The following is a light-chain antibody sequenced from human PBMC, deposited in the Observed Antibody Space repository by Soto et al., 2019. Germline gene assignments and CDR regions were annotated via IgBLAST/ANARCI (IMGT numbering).Light chain of an antibody. V-gene: IGLV2-14*01. CDR1: SSDVGGYNY. Sequence: QSALTQPASVSGSPGQSITISCTGTSSDVGGYNYVSWYQQHPDKAPKLMIYVVSNRPSGVSNRFSGSKSGNKASLTISGLQAEDDADYYCSTYTTSDTPYVFGTGTKLTVL. CDR3: STYTTSDTPYV. J-gene: IGLJ1*01. CDR2: VVS.